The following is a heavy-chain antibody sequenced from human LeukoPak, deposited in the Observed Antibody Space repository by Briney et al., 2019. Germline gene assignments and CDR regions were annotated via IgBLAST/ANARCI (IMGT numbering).Heavy chain of an antibody. CDR2: INHSGST. Sequence: SETLSLTCAVYGGSFSGYYWSWIRQPPGKGLEWIGGINHSGSTNYNPSLKSRVTISVDTSKNQFSLKLSSVTAADTAVYYCARGGIAVAGTRTYYYYGMDVWGQGTTVTVSS. D-gene: IGHD6-19*01. CDR1: GGSFSGYY. J-gene: IGHJ6*02. CDR3: ARGGIAVAGTRTYYYYGMDV. V-gene: IGHV4-34*01.